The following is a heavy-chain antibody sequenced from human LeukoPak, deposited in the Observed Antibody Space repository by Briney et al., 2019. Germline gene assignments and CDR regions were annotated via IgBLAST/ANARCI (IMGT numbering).Heavy chain of an antibody. D-gene: IGHD4-11*01. CDR2: ISSSSTTI. CDR3: ARGAPKTSYYYYYMDV. Sequence: GGSLRLSCAASGFTFSSYSMNWVRQAPGKGLEWVSYISSSSTTIYYADSVKGRFTISRDNAKNSLYLQMNSLRAEDTAVYYCARGAPKTSYYYYYMDVWGKGTTVTVSS. CDR1: GFTFSSYS. V-gene: IGHV3-48*01. J-gene: IGHJ6*03.